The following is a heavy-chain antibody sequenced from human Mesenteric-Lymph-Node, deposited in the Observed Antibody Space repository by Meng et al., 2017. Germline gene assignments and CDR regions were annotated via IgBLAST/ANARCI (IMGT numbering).Heavy chain of an antibody. CDR2: INHSGST. V-gene: IGHV4-34*09. Sequence: QVQLQESGPGLVKPSQTLSLTCTVSGGSFSGYYWSWIRQPPGKGLEWIGEINHSGSTNYNPSLKSRVTISVDTSKNQFSLKLSSVTAADTAVYYCARGSRLRKLDYWGQGTLVTVSS. D-gene: IGHD5-12*01. CDR1: GGSFSGYY. J-gene: IGHJ4*02. CDR3: ARGSRLRKLDY.